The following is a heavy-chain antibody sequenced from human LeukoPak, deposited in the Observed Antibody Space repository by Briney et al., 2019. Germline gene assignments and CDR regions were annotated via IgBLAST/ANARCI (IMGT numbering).Heavy chain of an antibody. Sequence: GRSLRLSCAASGFTFSSYGMHWVRQAPGEGLEWVAVIWYDGSNKYYADSVKGRFTISRDNSKNTLYLQMNSLRAEDTAVYYCARDSSPWAREDAFDIWGQGTMVTVSS. D-gene: IGHD6-6*01. CDR2: IWYDGSNK. V-gene: IGHV3-33*01. J-gene: IGHJ3*02. CDR3: ARDSSPWAREDAFDI. CDR1: GFTFSSYG.